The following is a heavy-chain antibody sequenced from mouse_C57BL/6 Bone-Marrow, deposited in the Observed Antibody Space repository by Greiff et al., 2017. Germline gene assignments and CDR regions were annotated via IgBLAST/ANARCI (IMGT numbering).Heavy chain of an antibody. CDR2: IYPGSGST. CDR1: GYTFTSYW. CDR3: ARPYYSNYWYFDV. V-gene: IGHV1-55*01. J-gene: IGHJ1*03. Sequence: QVQLQQSGAELVKPGASVKMSCKASGYTFTSYWITWVKQRPGQGLEWIGDIYPGSGSTNYNEKFKSKATLTVDTSSSPAYMQLSSLTSKDSAVYYCARPYYSNYWYFDVWGTGTTVTVSS. D-gene: IGHD2-5*01.